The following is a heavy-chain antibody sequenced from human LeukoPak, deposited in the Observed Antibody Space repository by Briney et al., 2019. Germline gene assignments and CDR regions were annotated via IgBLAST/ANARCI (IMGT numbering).Heavy chain of an antibody. Sequence: PGRSLRLSCAASGFTFSSSAMSWVRQAPGKGLEWVSHITSSSTNIYYADSVKGRFTISRDNAKNALSLQMNSLRDEDTAVYYCATSGNYYLKYWGQGTLVTVSS. J-gene: IGHJ4*02. CDR3: ATSGNYYLKY. CDR2: ITSSSTNI. D-gene: IGHD1-26*01. CDR1: GFTFSSSA. V-gene: IGHV3-48*02.